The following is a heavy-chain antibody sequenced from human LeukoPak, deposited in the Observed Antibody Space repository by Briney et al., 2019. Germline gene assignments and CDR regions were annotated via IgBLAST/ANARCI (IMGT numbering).Heavy chain of an antibody. CDR1: GFTFSSYW. CDR3: ARAPREWLLGYHFEY. V-gene: IGHV3-7*01. CDR2: IKHDGSEK. J-gene: IGHJ4*02. D-gene: IGHD3-3*01. Sequence: PGGSLRLSCAASGFTFSSYWMSWVRQAPGQGLEWVANIKHDGSEKYYVDSVKGRFAISRDNGKNSLYLQMNSLRVEDMAVYYCARAPREWLLGYHFEYWGQGTPVTVSS.